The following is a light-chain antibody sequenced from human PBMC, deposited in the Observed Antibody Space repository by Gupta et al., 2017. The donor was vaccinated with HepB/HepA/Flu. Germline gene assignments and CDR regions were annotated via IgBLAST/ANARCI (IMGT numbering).Light chain of an antibody. CDR1: QSLVHSNGYNY. CDR3: MQALHSPRT. V-gene: IGKV2-28*01. CDR2: LGS. Sequence: DIVMTQSPLSLLVTPGEPASISCRSSQSLVHSNGYNYLDWYLQKPGQSPQLLIYLGSNRASGVPDRFSGSGSGADFTLKISRVEADDVGVYYCMQALHSPRTFGQGTKLEIK. J-gene: IGKJ2*02.